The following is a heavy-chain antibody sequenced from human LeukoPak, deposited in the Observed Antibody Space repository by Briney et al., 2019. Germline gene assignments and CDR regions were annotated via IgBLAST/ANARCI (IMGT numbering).Heavy chain of an antibody. V-gene: IGHV4-4*09. D-gene: IGHD2-2*01. CDR3: ARHIQLLNFYYCMDV. J-gene: IGHJ6*03. CDR1: GPSISSYY. Sequence: PSETLSLTCTVSGPSISSYYWSWIRPTPKKGLEWIGYIHARGRPNCNPSLKSRVDMSVDTSKNQYSLKLTSAAAADTAVYYCARHIQLLNFYYCMDVWGKGSTVTVSS. CDR2: IHARGRP.